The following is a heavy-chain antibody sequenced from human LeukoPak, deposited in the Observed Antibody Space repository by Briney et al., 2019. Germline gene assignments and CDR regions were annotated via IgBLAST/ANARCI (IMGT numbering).Heavy chain of an antibody. V-gene: IGHV1-8*03. CDR3: ARGRHRAARYYFDY. Sequence: ASVKVSCKASGYTFTSYDINWVRQATGQGLEWMGWMNPNSGNTGYAQKFQGRVTITRNTSISTAYMELSSLRSEDTAVYYCARGRHRAARYYFDYWAREPWSPSPQ. D-gene: IGHD6-6*01. J-gene: IGHJ4*02. CDR1: GYTFTSYD. CDR2: MNPNSGNT.